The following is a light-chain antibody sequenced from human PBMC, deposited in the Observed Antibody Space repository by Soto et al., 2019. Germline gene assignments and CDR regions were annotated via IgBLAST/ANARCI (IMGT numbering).Light chain of an antibody. CDR3: QQYGSSPYT. V-gene: IGKV3-20*01. CDR1: QSVSSSY. CDR2: GAS. Sequence: EIVLPQSPGTLSLSPGERATLSCRASQSVSSSYLAWYQQKPDQAPRLLIYGASSRGTVIPDRFSGSGSGTDFTLTISRLEPEDFAVYYCQQYGSSPYTFGQGTKLDIK. J-gene: IGKJ2*01.